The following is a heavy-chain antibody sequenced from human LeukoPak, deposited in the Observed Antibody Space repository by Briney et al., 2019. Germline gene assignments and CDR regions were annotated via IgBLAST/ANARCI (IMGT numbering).Heavy chain of an antibody. J-gene: IGHJ6*02. D-gene: IGHD3-10*01. CDR2: IYTSGST. V-gene: IGHV4-4*07. Sequence: PSETLSLTCTVSGGSISSYYWSWIRQPAGKGLEWIGRIYTSGSTNYNPSLKSRVTMSVDTSKNQFSLKLSSVTAADTAVYYCTRAPFFAMVRGASGMDVWGQGTTVTVSS. CDR1: GGSISSYY. CDR3: TRAPFFAMVRGASGMDV.